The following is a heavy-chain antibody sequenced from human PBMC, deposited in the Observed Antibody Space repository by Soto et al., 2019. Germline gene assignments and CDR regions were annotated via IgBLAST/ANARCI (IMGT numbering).Heavy chain of an antibody. CDR1: VFSPTHGPTG. CDR3: ARMDGDYNYYGLDV. CDR2: FFSDAER. J-gene: IGHJ6*02. D-gene: IGHD4-17*01. Sequence: FGPKLVNAPYKLTIACSVPVFSPTHGPTGVNWIRKRPGKALEWLAHFFSDAERSYSTSMQSRLNMYKDSSGSQVVLTMTNMAPADTATYYCARMDGDYNYYGLDVWGHGIALTVCS. V-gene: IGHV2-26*01.